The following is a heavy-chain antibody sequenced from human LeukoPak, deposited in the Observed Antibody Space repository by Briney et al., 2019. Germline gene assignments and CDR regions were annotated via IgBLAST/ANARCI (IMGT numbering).Heavy chain of an antibody. D-gene: IGHD5-24*01. Sequence: EASVKVSCKASGYTFTSYDVNWVRQVTGQGLEWMGWMNTDTGNTGYAQKFQGRVTFTRRTSISTAYMELSSLRSEDTAVYFCARTAEMLTTDAFDIWGQGTMVTISS. CDR3: ARTAEMLTTDAFDI. CDR1: GYTFTSYD. CDR2: MNTDTGNT. J-gene: IGHJ3*02. V-gene: IGHV1-8*03.